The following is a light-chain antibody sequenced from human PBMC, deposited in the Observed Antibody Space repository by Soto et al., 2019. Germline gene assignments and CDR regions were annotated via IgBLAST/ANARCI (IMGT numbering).Light chain of an antibody. CDR3: CSSAGRNGYV. Sequence: QSALTQPRSVSGSPGQSVTISCTGTSSDVGAYNYVSWYQQHPGKAPKLMIYDVSKRPSGVPDRFSGSKSGNTASLSISGLQAEDEADYYCCSSAGRNGYVFASGPRSPS. J-gene: IGLJ1*01. CDR1: SSDVGAYNY. CDR2: DVS. V-gene: IGLV2-11*01.